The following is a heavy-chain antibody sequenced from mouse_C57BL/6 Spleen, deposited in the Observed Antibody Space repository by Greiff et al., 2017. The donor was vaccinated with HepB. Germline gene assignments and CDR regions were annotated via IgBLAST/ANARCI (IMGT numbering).Heavy chain of an antibody. CDR2: ISSGSSTI. Sequence: EVKLVESGGGLVKPGGSLKLSCAASGFTFSDYGMHWVRQAPEKGLEWVAYISSGSSTIYYADTVKGRFTISRDNAKNTLFLQMTSLRSEDTAMYYCARNFNYYGSSYGYFDVWGTGTTVTVSS. D-gene: IGHD1-1*01. J-gene: IGHJ1*03. CDR3: ARNFNYYGSSYGYFDV. V-gene: IGHV5-17*01. CDR1: GFTFSDYG.